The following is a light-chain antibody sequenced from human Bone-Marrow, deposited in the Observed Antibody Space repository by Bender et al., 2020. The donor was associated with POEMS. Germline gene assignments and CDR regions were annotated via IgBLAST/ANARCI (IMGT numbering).Light chain of an antibody. Sequence: SYELTQPPSVSVSPGQTASITCSGDKLGNKYVSWYQQKPGQSPVFVIYQDNKRPSGIPERFSGSNSGTTATLTISGTQAVDEADYYCQTWTSSVVVFGGGTKLTVL. CDR3: QTWTSSVVV. CDR2: QDN. V-gene: IGLV3-1*01. CDR1: KLGNKY. J-gene: IGLJ2*01.